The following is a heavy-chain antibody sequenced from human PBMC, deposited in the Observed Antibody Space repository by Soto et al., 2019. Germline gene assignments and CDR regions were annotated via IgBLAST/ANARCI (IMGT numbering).Heavy chain of an antibody. CDR1: GFTFSSYA. J-gene: IGHJ4*02. V-gene: IGHV3-23*01. D-gene: IGHD2-15*01. CDR3: AKFGLFCSGGSCYIDY. Sequence: EVQLLESGGGLVQPGGSLRLSCAASGFTFSSYAMSWVRQAPGKGLEWVSAISGSGGSTYYADSVKGRFTISRDNSKNTLYLQINSLRAEDTAVYYCAKFGLFCSGGSCYIDYWGQGTLVTVSS. CDR2: ISGSGGST.